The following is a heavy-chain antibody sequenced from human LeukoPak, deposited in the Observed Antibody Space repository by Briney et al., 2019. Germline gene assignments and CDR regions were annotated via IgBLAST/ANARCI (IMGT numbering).Heavy chain of an antibody. CDR2: SST. Sequence: GGSLRLSCAASGFSVGSHHMTWVRQAPGQGLEWVSVSSTYYADSVEGRFTISRDNTKNTLYLQMNSLRPEDTAVYYCAKLPIYWGQGALVTVSS. V-gene: IGHV3-66*02. J-gene: IGHJ4*02. CDR1: GFSVGSHH. D-gene: IGHD4-23*01. CDR3: AKLPIY.